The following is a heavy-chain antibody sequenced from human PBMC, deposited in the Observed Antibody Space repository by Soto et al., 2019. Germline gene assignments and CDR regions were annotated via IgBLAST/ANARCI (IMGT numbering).Heavy chain of an antibody. CDR1: GGSFSGYY. V-gene: IGHV4-34*01. Sequence: SETLSLTCAVYGGSFSGYYWSWIRQPPGKGLEWIGEINHSGSTNYNPSLKSRVTISVDTSKNQFSLKLSSVTAADTAVYYCARDRYYYGSGPFYWGQGTLVTVSS. CDR3: ARDRYYYGSGPFY. D-gene: IGHD3-10*01. J-gene: IGHJ4*02. CDR2: INHSGST.